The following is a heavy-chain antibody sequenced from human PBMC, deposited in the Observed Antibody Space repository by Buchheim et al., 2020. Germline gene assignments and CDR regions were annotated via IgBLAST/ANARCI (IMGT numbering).Heavy chain of an antibody. CDR3: ARDPGYSYGYFDY. CDR2: IWYDGSNK. CDR1: GFIFSNYW. J-gene: IGHJ4*02. V-gene: IGHV3-33*08. D-gene: IGHD5-18*01. Sequence: VQLVESGGGLVQPGGSLKLSCAASGFIFSNYWMSWVRQAPGKGLEWVAVIWYDGSNKYYADSVKGRFTISRDNSRNTLYLQMNSLRAEDTAVYYCARDPGYSYGYFDYWGQGTL.